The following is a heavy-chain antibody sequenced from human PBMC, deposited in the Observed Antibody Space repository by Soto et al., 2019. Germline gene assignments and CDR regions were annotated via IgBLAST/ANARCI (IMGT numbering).Heavy chain of an antibody. CDR2: IDPSDSYT. V-gene: IGHV5-10-1*01. D-gene: IGHD3-22*01. Sequence: GASLKISCKGSGYRFTSYWMCWVRQMPGKGLEWMGNIDPSDSYTNYSPSFQGHVTMSADKSISTAYLQWSSLKASDTAMYYCARQYYYDSSGYYEGDYWGQGTLVTVSS. CDR1: GYRFTSYW. J-gene: IGHJ4*02. CDR3: ARQYYYDSSGYYEGDY.